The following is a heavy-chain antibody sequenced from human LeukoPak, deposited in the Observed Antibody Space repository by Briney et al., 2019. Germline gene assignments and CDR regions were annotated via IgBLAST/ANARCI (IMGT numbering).Heavy chain of an antibody. CDR3: ATVDPEY. J-gene: IGHJ4*02. V-gene: IGHV1-24*01. CDR2: FDPEDGET. Sequence: ASVKVSCKVSGYTLTELSMHWVRQAPGKGLEWMGGFDPEDGETIYAQEFQGRVTMTEDTSTDTAYVELSSLRPEDTAVYYCATVDPEYWGQGTLVTVSS. CDR1: GYTLTELS.